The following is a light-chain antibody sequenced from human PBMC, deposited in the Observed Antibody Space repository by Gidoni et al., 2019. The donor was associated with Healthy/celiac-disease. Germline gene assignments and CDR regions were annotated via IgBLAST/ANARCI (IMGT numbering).Light chain of an antibody. V-gene: IGKV3-20*01. Sequence: PGERATLSCRASQSVSSSYLAWYQQKPGQAPRLLIYGASSRATGIPDRFSGSGSGTDFTLTISRLEPEDFAVYYCQQYGSSTITFGQXTRLEIK. CDR3: QQYGSSTIT. CDR2: GAS. CDR1: QSVSSSY. J-gene: IGKJ5*01.